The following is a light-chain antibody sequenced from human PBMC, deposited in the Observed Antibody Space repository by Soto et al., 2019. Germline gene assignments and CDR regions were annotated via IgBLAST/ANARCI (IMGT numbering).Light chain of an antibody. CDR2: GIF. CDR1: QNVRSAY. CDR3: QHYDGSPRT. V-gene: IGKV3-20*01. J-gene: IGKJ2*01. Sequence: ETVLTQSPGTVSLSPGERATLSCTTSQNVRSAYLAWYQQKPGQAPRLLIYGIFNRATGIPDRFSGSGSGTDFTLTISGLEPEDSAVYYCQHYDGSPRTFGPGTKVEI.